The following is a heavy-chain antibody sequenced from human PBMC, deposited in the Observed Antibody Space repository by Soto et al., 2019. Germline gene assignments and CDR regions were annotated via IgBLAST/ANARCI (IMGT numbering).Heavy chain of an antibody. J-gene: IGHJ6*02. CDR3: ARVRLRTGYYYYYGMDV. V-gene: IGHV4-31*02. Sequence: SETLSLTXTVSGGSISSGGYYWSWIRQHPGKGLEWIGHIYYSGSTYYNPSLKSRVTISVDTSKNQFSLKLSSVTAADTAVYYCARVRLRTGYYYYYGMDVWGQGTTVTVSS. CDR1: GGSISSGGYY. CDR2: IYYSGST. D-gene: IGHD4-17*01.